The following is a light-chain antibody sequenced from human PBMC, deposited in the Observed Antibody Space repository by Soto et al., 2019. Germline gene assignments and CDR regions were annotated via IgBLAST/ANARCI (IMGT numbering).Light chain of an antibody. CDR1: QSVSSY. Sequence: ELVLTQSPATLSLSPGERATLYCRASQSVSSYLAWYQQKPGQAPRLLIYDASHRATGVPVRFSGSGSGTDFALIISSLEPEDFAVYYCQQRSNCHFGQGTRLEIK. CDR3: QQRSNCH. CDR2: DAS. V-gene: IGKV3-11*01. J-gene: IGKJ5*01.